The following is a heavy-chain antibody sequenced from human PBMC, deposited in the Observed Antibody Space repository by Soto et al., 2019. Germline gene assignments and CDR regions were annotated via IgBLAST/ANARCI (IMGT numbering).Heavy chain of an antibody. J-gene: IGHJ6*02. CDR1: GGSISSSNW. Sequence: PSETLSLTCAVSGGSISSSNWWSWVRQPPGKGLEWIGEIYHSGSTNYNPSLKSRVTISVDKSKNQFSLKLSSVTAADTAVYYCARDRVLWFGELLFRYYYYGMDVGGQGTTVTVSS. V-gene: IGHV4-4*02. CDR3: ARDRVLWFGELLFRYYYYGMDV. CDR2: IYHSGST. D-gene: IGHD3-10*01.